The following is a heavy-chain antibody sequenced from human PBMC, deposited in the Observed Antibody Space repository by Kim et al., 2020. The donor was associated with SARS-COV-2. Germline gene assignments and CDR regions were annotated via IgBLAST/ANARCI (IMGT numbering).Heavy chain of an antibody. D-gene: IGHD6-13*01. J-gene: IGHJ6*02. CDR1: GFTFSSYG. CDR2: IWYDGSNK. Sequence: GGSLRLSCAASGFTFSSYGMHWVRQAPGKGLEWVAVIWYDGSNKYYADSVKGRFTISRDNSKNTLYLQMNSLRAEDTAVYYCARERSHSSSWWRGYYYGMDVWGQGTTVTVSS. CDR3: ARERSHSSSWWRGYYYGMDV. V-gene: IGHV3-33*01.